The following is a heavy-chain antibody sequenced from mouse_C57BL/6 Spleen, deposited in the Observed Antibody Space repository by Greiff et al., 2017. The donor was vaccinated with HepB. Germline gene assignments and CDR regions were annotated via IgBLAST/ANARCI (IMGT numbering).Heavy chain of an antibody. CDR2: INPYNGGT. Sequence: VQLKESGPVLVKPGASVKMSCKASGYTFTDYYMNWVKQSHGKSLEWIGVINPYNGGTSYNQKFKGKATLTVDKSSSTAYMELNSLTSEDSAVYYCARGLWYFDVWGTGTTVTVSS. V-gene: IGHV1-19*01. J-gene: IGHJ1*03. CDR1: GYTFTDYY. CDR3: ARGLWYFDV.